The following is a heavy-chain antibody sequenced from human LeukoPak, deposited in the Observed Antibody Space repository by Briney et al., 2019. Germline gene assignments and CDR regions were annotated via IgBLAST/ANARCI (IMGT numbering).Heavy chain of an antibody. V-gene: IGHV3-53*01. J-gene: IGHJ4*02. CDR1: GFTVSSNY. CDR2: IYSGGST. D-gene: IGHD6-19*01. Sequence: GGSLRLSCAASGFTVSSNYMSWVRQAPGKGLEWVSVIYSGGSTYYADSVKGRFTTSGDNSKNTLYLQMNSLRAEDTAVYYCARARVSSGWYGFFDYWGQGTLVTVSS. CDR3: ARARVSSGWYGFFDY.